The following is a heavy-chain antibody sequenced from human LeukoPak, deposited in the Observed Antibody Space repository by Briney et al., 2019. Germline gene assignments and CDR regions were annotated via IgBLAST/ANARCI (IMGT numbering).Heavy chain of an antibody. CDR1: GDSIRSGTYY. D-gene: IGHD5-12*01. Sequence: PSQTLSLTCSVSGDSIRSGTYYWSWIRQPAGKALEWIGRIYTSGSTSYNPSLKSRVTISVDTSKNQFSLKLTSVTAADTAEYYCARGGGATRIDYWGQGTLVTVSS. J-gene: IGHJ4*02. V-gene: IGHV4-61*02. CDR3: ARGGGATRIDY. CDR2: IYTSGST.